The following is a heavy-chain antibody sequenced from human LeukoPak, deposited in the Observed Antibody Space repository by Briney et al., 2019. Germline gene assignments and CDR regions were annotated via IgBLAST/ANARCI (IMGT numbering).Heavy chain of an antibody. V-gene: IGHV4-4*02. Sequence: SETLSLTCAVSGGSISSSNWWSWVRQPPGKGLEWIGEIYHSGSTNYNPSLKSRVTISVDKSKNQFSLKLSSVTAADTAVYYCARATPPQRKYSSSWYQVPFDYWGQGTLVTVSS. J-gene: IGHJ4*02. CDR3: ARATPPQRKYSSSWYQVPFDY. CDR1: GGSISSSNW. D-gene: IGHD6-13*01. CDR2: IYHSGST.